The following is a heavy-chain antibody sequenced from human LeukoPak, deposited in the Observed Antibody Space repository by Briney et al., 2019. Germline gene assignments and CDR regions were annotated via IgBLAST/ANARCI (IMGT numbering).Heavy chain of an antibody. J-gene: IGHJ4*02. Sequence: SETLSLTCSVSRGSINDNNWTWIRQPPGKGLEWIGYVYYSGSTNYNPSLKSRVSISVDTSKNQFSLNLSSVTATDTAVYYCAREDGYNFRVIDYWGQGTLVTVSS. CDR2: VYYSGST. CDR1: RGSINDNN. CDR3: AREDGYNFRVIDY. V-gene: IGHV4-59*01. D-gene: IGHD5-24*01.